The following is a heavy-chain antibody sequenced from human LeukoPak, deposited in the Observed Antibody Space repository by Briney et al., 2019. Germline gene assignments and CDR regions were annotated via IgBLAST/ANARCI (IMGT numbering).Heavy chain of an antibody. CDR2: IDPSDSYA. D-gene: IGHD3-22*01. V-gene: IGHV5-10-1*01. CDR1: GYSFTNYW. J-gene: IGHJ3*02. Sequence: GESLKISCKCSGYSFTNYWISLVRQMPGKGLEWMGKIDPSDSYANYSPSFQGHVTISADKSITTAYLQWGSLKASDTAMYYCARDYYDSSGSDAFDIWGQGTMVTVYS. CDR3: ARDYYDSSGSDAFDI.